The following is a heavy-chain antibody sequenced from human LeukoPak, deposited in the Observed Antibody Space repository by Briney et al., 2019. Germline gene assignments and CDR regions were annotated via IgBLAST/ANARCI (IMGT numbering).Heavy chain of an antibody. Sequence: SGGSLRLSCAASGLTFSNYWMQWVRQAPGKGLVWVSRINNYGSITTYADSVKGRFTISRDNAKKTLYLQMNSRRAEDTGVYYFGNLTRQYDYWGLGTLVTVSS. V-gene: IGHV3-74*03. CDR1: GLTFSNYW. J-gene: IGHJ4*02. CDR2: INNYGSIT. D-gene: IGHD2-2*01. CDR3: GNLTRQYDY.